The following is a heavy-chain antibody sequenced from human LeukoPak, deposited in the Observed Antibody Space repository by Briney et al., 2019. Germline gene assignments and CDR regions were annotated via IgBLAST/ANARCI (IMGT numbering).Heavy chain of an antibody. V-gene: IGHV5-51*01. Sequence: GESLKISCKGSGYSFTNYWIAWVRQMPRKGLEWMGFIYPDDSDTRYSPSFQGQVTISADKSITTAYLQWSSLKASDTAMYYCARAAESSGYYYIDLSHWGQGTLVTVSS. D-gene: IGHD3-22*01. CDR3: ARAAESSGYYYIDLSH. CDR1: GYSFTNYW. J-gene: IGHJ1*01. CDR2: IYPDDSDT.